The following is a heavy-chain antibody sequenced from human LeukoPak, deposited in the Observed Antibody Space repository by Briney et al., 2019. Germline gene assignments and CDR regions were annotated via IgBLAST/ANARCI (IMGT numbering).Heavy chain of an antibody. J-gene: IGHJ6*02. V-gene: IGHV3-9*01. CDR3: ARVRGYYFYYYDMDV. CDR1: GFTFDDYA. D-gene: IGHD3-16*02. CDR2: ISWNSGSI. Sequence: GGSLRLSCAASGFTFDDYAMHWVRQAPGKGLEWVSGISWNSGSIGYADSVKGRFTISRDNAKNSLYLQMNSLRAEDTALYYCARVRGYYFYYYDMDVWGQGTTVTVSS.